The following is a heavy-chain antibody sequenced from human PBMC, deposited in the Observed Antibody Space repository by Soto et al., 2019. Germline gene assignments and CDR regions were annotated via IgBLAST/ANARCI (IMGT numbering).Heavy chain of an antibody. V-gene: IGHV4-39*07. CDR2: INHSGST. CDR3: ARESIAAAGNAFDI. D-gene: IGHD6-13*01. CDR1: GGSISSGGYY. J-gene: IGHJ3*02. Sequence: PSETLSLTCTVSGGSISSGGYYWSWIRQPPGKGLEWIGEINHSGSTNYNPSLKSRVTISVDTSKNQFSLKLSSVTAADTAVYYCARESIAAAGNAFDIWGQGTMVTVSS.